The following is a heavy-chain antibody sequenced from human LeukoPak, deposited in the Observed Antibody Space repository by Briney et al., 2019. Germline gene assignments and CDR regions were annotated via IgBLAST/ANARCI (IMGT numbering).Heavy chain of an antibody. CDR1: GFTVSSMY. Sequence: PGGSLRLSCAASGFTVSSMYMSWVRQAPGKGLEWVSVIYGGGSTFYADSVKGRFTISRDNSKNTLYLQMNSLRAEDTAVYYCASRVDYYDSSGYYISADYWGQGTLVTVSS. D-gene: IGHD3-22*01. CDR2: IYGGGST. V-gene: IGHV3-53*01. CDR3: ASRVDYYDSSGYYISADY. J-gene: IGHJ4*02.